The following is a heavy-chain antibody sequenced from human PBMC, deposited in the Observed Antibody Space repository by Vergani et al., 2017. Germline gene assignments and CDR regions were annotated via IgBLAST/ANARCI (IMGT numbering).Heavy chain of an antibody. J-gene: IGHJ6*02. CDR3: ARAGVATAGPYYYGMDV. Sequence: QVQLQESGPGLVKPSETLSLTYTVPGGSISSYYWSWIRQPPGKGRGGFGYIYYSGSTNYNPSLKSRVTISVDPSKNQFSLKLRCVTAADTAAYYCARAGVATAGPYYYGMDVGGQGTTVTVSS. CDR2: IYYSGST. D-gene: IGHD5-12*01. V-gene: IGHV4-59*01. CDR1: GGSISSYY.